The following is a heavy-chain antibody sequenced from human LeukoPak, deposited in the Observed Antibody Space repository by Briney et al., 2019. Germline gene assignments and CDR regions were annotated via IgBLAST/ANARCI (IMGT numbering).Heavy chain of an antibody. CDR2: IYSGGST. J-gene: IGHJ4*02. CDR1: GFTVSSNY. V-gene: IGHV3-66*01. D-gene: IGHD2-2*01. Sequence: GGSLRLSCAASGFTVSSNYMSWVRQAPGKGLEWVSVIYSGGSTYYEASAKGRFTISTDNSKNTLYLQMNSLRAEDTAVYYCAREGYCSSTSCYVDYWGQGTLVTVSS. CDR3: AREGYCSSTSCYVDY.